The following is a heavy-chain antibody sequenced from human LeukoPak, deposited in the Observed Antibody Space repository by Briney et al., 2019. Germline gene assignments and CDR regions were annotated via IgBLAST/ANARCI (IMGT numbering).Heavy chain of an antibody. Sequence: SGTLSLTCAVSGDSIITNHWWSWVRQPPGKAPEWIGEIYHSGSTNYNPSLKSRVTISVDKSRNQFSLNLNSVTAADTAVYYCASETYYYDSSGRGMDVWGKGTTVTVSS. D-gene: IGHD3-22*01. CDR3: ASETYYYDSSGRGMDV. CDR1: GDSIITNHW. CDR2: IYHSGST. V-gene: IGHV4-4*02. J-gene: IGHJ6*04.